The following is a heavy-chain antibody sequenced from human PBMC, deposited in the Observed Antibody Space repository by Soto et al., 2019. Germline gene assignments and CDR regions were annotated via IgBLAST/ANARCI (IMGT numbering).Heavy chain of an antibody. V-gene: IGHV3-9*01. J-gene: IGHJ1*01. Sequence: PGGSLRLSCAASGFTFDDYAMHWVRQVPGKGLEWVSGINWNSGSIGYGDSVKGRFAISRDNAKNSLHLQMKSLSAEDTAFYYCVNDESINWDSGHLSHWGEGTLETVYS. CDR1: GFTFDDYA. CDR3: VNDESINWDSGHLSH. CDR2: INWNSGSI. D-gene: IGHD1-1*01.